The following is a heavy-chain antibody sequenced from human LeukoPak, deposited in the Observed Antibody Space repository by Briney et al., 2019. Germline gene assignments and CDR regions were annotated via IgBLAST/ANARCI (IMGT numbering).Heavy chain of an antibody. Sequence: SQTLSLTCAISGDIFSSNSAAWNWIRQSPSRGLEWLGRTYYRSKWYNDYAVSVKSRITINPDTSKNQFSLQLNSVTPEDTAVYYCARMDIVVVPAAMPWVGGAFDIWGQGTMVTVSS. CDR2: TYYRSKWYN. J-gene: IGHJ3*02. D-gene: IGHD2-2*03. CDR3: ARMDIVVVPAAMPWVGGAFDI. CDR1: GDIFSSNSAA. V-gene: IGHV6-1*01.